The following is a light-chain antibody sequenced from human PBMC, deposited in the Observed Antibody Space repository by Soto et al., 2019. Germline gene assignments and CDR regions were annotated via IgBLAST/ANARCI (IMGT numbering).Light chain of an antibody. CDR1: QSVYTF. Sequence: DIQMTQSPSSLSASVGDRVNITCRASQSVYTFLNVYQQKLGKAPKLLIYSASSVQSGVPARFSGSGSGTDFTLTISRLQPEDFATYYCQQSYNSPPTFGQGTQVEI. V-gene: IGKV1-39*01. J-gene: IGKJ1*01. CDR3: QQSYNSPPT. CDR2: SAS.